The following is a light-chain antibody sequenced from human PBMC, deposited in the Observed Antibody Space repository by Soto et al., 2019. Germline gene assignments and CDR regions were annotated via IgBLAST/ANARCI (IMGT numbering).Light chain of an antibody. Sequence: EIQMTQSPSSLSASVGDIVTITCRASQGISNSLAWYQQKPGKVPKLLIYAARSLQSGVPSRFSGSGSGTDFTLTISSLQPEDVATYYCQKYNSAPHTFGQGTKVDIK. CDR1: QGISNS. J-gene: IGKJ1*01. V-gene: IGKV1-27*01. CDR2: AAR. CDR3: QKYNSAPHT.